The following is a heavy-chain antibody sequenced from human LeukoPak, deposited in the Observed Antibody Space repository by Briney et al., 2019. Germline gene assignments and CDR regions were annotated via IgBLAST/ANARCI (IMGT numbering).Heavy chain of an antibody. CDR2: ISYDGSNK. J-gene: IGHJ4*02. CDR1: GFTFSSYA. D-gene: IGHD3-22*01. V-gene: IGHV3-30-3*01. Sequence: GGSLRLSCAASGFTFSSYAMHWVRQAPGKGLEWVAVISYDGSNKYYADSVKGRFTISRDNAKNSLYLQMNSLRAEDTAVYYCASSPSSGPTLGYWGQGTLVTVSS. CDR3: ASSPSSGPTLGY.